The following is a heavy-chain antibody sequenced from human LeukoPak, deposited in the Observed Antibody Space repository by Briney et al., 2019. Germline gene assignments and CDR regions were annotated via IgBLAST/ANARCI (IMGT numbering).Heavy chain of an antibody. CDR1: GGTFSSYA. J-gene: IGHJ6*03. Sequence: SVKVSCKASGGTFSSYAISWVRQAPGQGLERMGGIIPIFGTANYAQKFQGRVTITADKSTSTAYMELSSLRSEDTAVYYCARVSVVVPAAMPNDYYYYMDVWGKGTTVTISS. CDR3: ARVSVVVPAAMPNDYYYYMDV. D-gene: IGHD2-2*01. V-gene: IGHV1-69*06. CDR2: IIPIFGTA.